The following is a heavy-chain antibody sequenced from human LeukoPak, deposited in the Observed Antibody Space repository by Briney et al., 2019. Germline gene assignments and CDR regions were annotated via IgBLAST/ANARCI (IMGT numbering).Heavy chain of an antibody. D-gene: IGHD2-8*01. V-gene: IGHV4-59*08. CDR1: GGSISSYY. Sequence: SETLSLTCTVSGGSISSYYWSWIRQPPGKGLEWIEYIYYSGSTNYNPSLKSRVTISVDTSKNQFSLKLSSVTAADTAVYYCARRGDRTKIFDYWGQGTLVTVSS. CDR3: ARRGDRTKIFDY. J-gene: IGHJ4*02. CDR2: IYYSGST.